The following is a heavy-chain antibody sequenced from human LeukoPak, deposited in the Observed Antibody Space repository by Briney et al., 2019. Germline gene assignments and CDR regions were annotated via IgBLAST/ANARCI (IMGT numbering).Heavy chain of an antibody. CDR3: ARQETMVRGVIIPYYFDY. Sequence: PSETLSHTCTVSGGSISSSSYYWGWIRQPPGKGLEWIGSIYYSGSTYYNPSLKSRVTISVDTSKNQFSLKLSSVTAADTAEYYCARQETMVRGVIIPYYFDYWGQGTLVTVSS. J-gene: IGHJ4*02. CDR1: GGSISSSSYY. D-gene: IGHD3-10*01. CDR2: IYYSGST. V-gene: IGHV4-39*01.